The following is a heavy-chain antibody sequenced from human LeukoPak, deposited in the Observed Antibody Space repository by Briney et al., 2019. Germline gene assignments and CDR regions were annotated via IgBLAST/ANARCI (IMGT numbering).Heavy chain of an antibody. CDR3: ARSTWWGATYYYDSSGHRPEAFDI. V-gene: IGHV3-7*01. J-gene: IGHJ3*02. D-gene: IGHD3-22*01. Sequence: GGSLRLSCAASGFTFSSYWMSWVRQAPGKGLEWVANIKQDGSEKYYVDSVKGRFTISRDNAKNSLYLQMNSLRAEDTAVYYCARSTWWGATYYYDSSGHRPEAFDIWGQGTMVTVSS. CDR1: GFTFSSYW. CDR2: IKQDGSEK.